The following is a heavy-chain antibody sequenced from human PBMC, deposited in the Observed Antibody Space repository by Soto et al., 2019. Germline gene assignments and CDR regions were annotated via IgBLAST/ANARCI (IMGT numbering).Heavy chain of an antibody. Sequence: QVQLVQSGAEVKKPGASVKVSCKASGYTFTSYAMHWVRQAPGQRLEGMGWINAGNGNTKYSQKFQGRVTITRDTSASTAYMELSSLRSEDTAVYYCARDRYYYDSSGYPDYWGQGTLVTVSS. CDR3: ARDRYYYDSSGYPDY. CDR1: GYTFTSYA. CDR2: INAGNGNT. V-gene: IGHV1-3*01. D-gene: IGHD3-22*01. J-gene: IGHJ4*02.